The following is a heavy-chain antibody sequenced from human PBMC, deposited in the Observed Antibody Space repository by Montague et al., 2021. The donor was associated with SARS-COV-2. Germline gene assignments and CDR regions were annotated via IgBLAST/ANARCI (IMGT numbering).Heavy chain of an antibody. J-gene: IGHJ3*02. CDR3: ARIFCGGDCDGSGVFDI. CDR1: GYSIDSAGYF. V-gene: IGHV4-31*03. CDR2: IYYSGSA. Sequence: TLSLTCTVSGYSIDSAGYFWSWIRQHPGKGLEWIGFIYYSGSADYNPSLESRVSISVDRSKNQFSLKLSSVTAADTAVYYCARIFCGGDCDGSGVFDIWGQGTMVTVAS. D-gene: IGHD2-21*02.